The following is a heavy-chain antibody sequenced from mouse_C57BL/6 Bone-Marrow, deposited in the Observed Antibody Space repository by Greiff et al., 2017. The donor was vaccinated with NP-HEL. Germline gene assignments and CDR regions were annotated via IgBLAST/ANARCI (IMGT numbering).Heavy chain of an antibody. Sequence: EVKVVESGAELVRPGASVKLSCTASGFNIKDDYMHWVKQRPEQGLEWIGWIDPENGDTEYASKFQGKATITADTSSNTAYLQLSSLTSEDTAVYYCTTRATVVAGAMDYWGQGTSVTVSS. CDR1: GFNIKDDY. CDR2: IDPENGDT. CDR3: TTRATVVAGAMDY. V-gene: IGHV14-4*01. D-gene: IGHD1-1*01. J-gene: IGHJ4*01.